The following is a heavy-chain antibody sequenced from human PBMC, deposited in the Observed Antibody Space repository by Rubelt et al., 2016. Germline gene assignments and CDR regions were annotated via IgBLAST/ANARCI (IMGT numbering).Heavy chain of an antibody. CDR1: GGSISSGGYY. CDR2: IYYSGST. CDR3: ARRASGSYGY. D-gene: IGHD1-26*01. J-gene: IGHJ4*02. Sequence: QVQLQESGPGLVKPSQTLSLTSTVSGGSISSGGYYWSWIRQHPGKGLEWIGYIYYSGSTYYNPSLKSLVTISVDTSKHQFSLKLSSVTAADTAVYYCARRASGSYGYWGQGTLVTVAS. V-gene: IGHV4-31*01.